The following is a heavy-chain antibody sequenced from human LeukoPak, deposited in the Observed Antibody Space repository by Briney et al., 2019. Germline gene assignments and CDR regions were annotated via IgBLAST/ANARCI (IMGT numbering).Heavy chain of an antibody. J-gene: IGHJ4*02. V-gene: IGHV1-46*01. Sequence: GASVKVSCKASGYTFTRYHMYWVRQAPGQGLEWMGLINHSGGSTNYAQKLQGRVTMSRDTSTSTLYLAVSSLRSEDTGVYYCARPVFEVSHGLDYWGEGTLVTVSS. CDR1: GYTFTRYH. CDR3: ARPVFEVSHGLDY. CDR2: INHSGGST. D-gene: IGHD3-3*01.